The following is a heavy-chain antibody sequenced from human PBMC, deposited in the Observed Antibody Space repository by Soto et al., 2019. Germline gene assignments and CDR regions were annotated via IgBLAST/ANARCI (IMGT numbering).Heavy chain of an antibody. V-gene: IGHV3-15*01. J-gene: IGHJ6*03. Sequence: GGSLRLSCAASGFTFSNAWMSWVRQAPGKGLEWVGRIKRKTDGGTTDYAAPVKGRFTISRDDSKNTLYLQMNSLKTEDTAVYYCTTQYYYYYYMDVWGKGTTVTVSS. CDR2: IKRKTDGGTT. CDR3: TTQYYYYYYMDV. CDR1: GFTFSNAW.